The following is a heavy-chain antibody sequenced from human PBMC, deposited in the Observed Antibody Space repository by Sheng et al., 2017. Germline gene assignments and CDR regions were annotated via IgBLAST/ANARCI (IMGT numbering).Heavy chain of an antibody. D-gene: IGHD1-7*01. CDR2: ITAVFGTT. J-gene: IGHJ4*02. V-gene: IGHV1-69*05. CDR3: ASTGELTRYLSF. Sequence: QVHLVQSGAELKKPGSSVKVSCKFSGGTFSSYAFNWVRQAPGQGLEWMGDITAVFGTTNYAHKFLGRVTISTDESSNTAYLEVSSLRFEDTAIYYCASTGELTRYLSFWGQGTLVTVSA. CDR1: GGTFSSYA.